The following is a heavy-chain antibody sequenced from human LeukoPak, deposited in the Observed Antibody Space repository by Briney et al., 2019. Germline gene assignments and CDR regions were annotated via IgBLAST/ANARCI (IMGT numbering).Heavy chain of an antibody. D-gene: IGHD3-16*01. CDR3: ARDGGALVYQGDAFDI. CDR1: GDSISSNY. V-gene: IGHV4-59*01. CDR2: ISYSGST. J-gene: IGHJ3*02. Sequence: PSETLSLTCTISGDSISSNYWNWIRQPPGKGLEWIGYISYSGSTNYNPSLKSRVTISVDTSKNQFSLKLSSVTAADTAVYYCARDGGALVYQGDAFDIWGQGTMVTVSS.